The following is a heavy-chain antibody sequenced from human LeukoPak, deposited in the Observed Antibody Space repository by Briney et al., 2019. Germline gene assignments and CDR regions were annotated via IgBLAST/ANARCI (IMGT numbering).Heavy chain of an antibody. CDR2: INHSGST. CDR1: GGSFSGYY. V-gene: IGHV4-34*01. J-gene: IGHJ4*02. Sequence: SETLSLTCAVYGGSFSGYYWSWIRQPPGKGLEWIGEINHSGSTNYNPSLKSRVTISVDTSKNQFSLKLSSVTSADPAVYYCAIGSTIVVVPAAIADYWGEGTLVTVSS. CDR3: AIGSTIVVVPAAIADY. D-gene: IGHD2-2*02.